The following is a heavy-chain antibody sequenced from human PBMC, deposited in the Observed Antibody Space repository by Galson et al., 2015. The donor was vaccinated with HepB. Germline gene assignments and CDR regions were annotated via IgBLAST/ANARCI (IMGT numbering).Heavy chain of an antibody. V-gene: IGHV2-70*11. Sequence: PALVKPTQTLTLTCTFSGFSLSTSGMCVSWIRQPPGKALEWLARIDWDDDKYYSTSLKTRLTISKDTSKNQVVLTMTNMDPVDTATYYCARNPRYYDSSGYYYLFDYWGQGTLVTVSS. D-gene: IGHD3-22*01. CDR1: GFSLSTSGMC. CDR3: ARNPRYYDSSGYYYLFDY. CDR2: IDWDDDK. J-gene: IGHJ4*02.